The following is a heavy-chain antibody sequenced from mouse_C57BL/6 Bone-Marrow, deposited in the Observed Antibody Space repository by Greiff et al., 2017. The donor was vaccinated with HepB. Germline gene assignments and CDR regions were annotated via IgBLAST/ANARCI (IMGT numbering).Heavy chain of an antibody. CDR2: IWSGGST. D-gene: IGHD1-1*01. CDR1: GFSLTSSG. V-gene: IGHV2-2*01. J-gene: IGHJ4*01. Sequence: QVQLKESGPGLVQPSQSLSITCTVSGFSLTSSGVPWVRQSPGKGLEWLGVIWSGGSTDYTAAFISRLSISKDNSKCQVFFKMNSLQADDTAIYYCARSFYYYGSSCYAMDYWGQGTSVTVSS. CDR3: ARSFYYYGSSCYAMDY.